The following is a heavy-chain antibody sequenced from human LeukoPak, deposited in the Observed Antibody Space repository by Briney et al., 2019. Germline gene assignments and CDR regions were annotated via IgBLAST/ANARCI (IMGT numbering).Heavy chain of an antibody. V-gene: IGHV3-11*01. CDR3: ARVGLDNTGWHISWFDP. CDR2: ITTNGAST. J-gene: IGHJ5*02. D-gene: IGHD6-19*01. CDR1: GLIFSDYY. Sequence: GGSLRLSCAASGLIFSDYYMTWIRQAPGKGLEWISYITTNGASTYYAGSVKGRFTISRDNAQNSLFLQMNSLRAEDTAIYYCARVGLDNTGWHISWFDPWGQGTLVTVSS.